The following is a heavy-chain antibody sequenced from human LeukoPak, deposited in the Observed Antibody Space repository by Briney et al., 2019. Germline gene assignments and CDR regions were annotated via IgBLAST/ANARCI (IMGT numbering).Heavy chain of an antibody. CDR3: AREGGYSGSYYFDY. CDR2: FSSSSNYI. D-gene: IGHD1-26*01. Sequence: GGSWRLSCAASGFTFSSFSMNWVRRAPGKGLDWVSSFSSSSNYIYYADSVKGRFTISRDNAKNSLYLRMNSLRAEDTAVYYCAREGGYSGSYYFDYWGQETLVTVSS. V-gene: IGHV3-21*01. J-gene: IGHJ4*02. CDR1: GFTFSSFS.